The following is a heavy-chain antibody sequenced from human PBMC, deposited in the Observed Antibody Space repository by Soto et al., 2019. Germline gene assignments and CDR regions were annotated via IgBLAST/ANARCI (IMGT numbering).Heavy chain of an antibody. CDR2: IYSGGST. Sequence: GGSLRLSCAASGFTVSSNYMSWVRQAPGKGLEWVSVIYSGGSTYYADPVKGRFTISRDNSKNTLYLQMNSLRAEDTAVYYCARDSGDWNYGYYYYYMDVWGKGTTVTVSS. CDR1: GFTVSSNY. D-gene: IGHD1-7*01. CDR3: ARDSGDWNYGYYYYYMDV. V-gene: IGHV3-66*01. J-gene: IGHJ6*03.